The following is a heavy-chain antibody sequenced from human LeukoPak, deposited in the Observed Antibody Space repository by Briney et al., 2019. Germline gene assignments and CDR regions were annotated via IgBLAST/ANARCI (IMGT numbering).Heavy chain of an antibody. D-gene: IGHD2-15*01. J-gene: IGHJ4*02. V-gene: IGHV4-34*01. CDR1: GGSIRSYY. Sequence: SETLSLTCTVSGGSIRSYYWSWIRQPAGKGLEWIGEINHSGSTNYNPSLKSRVTISVDTSKNQFSLKLSSVTAADTAVYYCARLQRIYYFDYWGQGTLVTVSS. CDR3: ARLQRIYYFDY. CDR2: INHSGST.